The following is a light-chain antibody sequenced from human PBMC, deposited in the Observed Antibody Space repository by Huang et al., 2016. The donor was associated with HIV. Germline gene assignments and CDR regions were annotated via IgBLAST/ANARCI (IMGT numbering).Light chain of an antibody. Sequence: EIVLTQSPVTLSLSPGDRATLSCRASQSIGTYLAWYQQKSGQAPRLLIYDVSNRAAGVPARVSASGSETDFTLTIASLDPDDFAIYHCQQRSKWPPTFGGGTKVEMK. CDR2: DVS. CDR3: QQRSKWPPT. J-gene: IGKJ4*01. CDR1: QSIGTY. V-gene: IGKV3-11*01.